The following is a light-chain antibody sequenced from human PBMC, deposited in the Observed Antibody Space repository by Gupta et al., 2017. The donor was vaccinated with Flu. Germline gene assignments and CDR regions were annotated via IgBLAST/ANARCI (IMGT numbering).Light chain of an antibody. CDR3: QHYGTSLFT. Sequence: GSLSLSPGERATLSCRASQSVGSSFLAWYQQKPGQAPRLLIHGASSRATGIPDRFSGSGSGTDFTLTISGVEPEDFAVYYCQHYGTSLFTFGPGTKVDIK. CDR1: QSVGSSF. J-gene: IGKJ3*01. V-gene: IGKV3-20*01. CDR2: GAS.